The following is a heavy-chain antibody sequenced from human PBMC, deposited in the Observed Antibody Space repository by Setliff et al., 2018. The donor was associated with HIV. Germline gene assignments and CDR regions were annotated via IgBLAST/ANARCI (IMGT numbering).Heavy chain of an antibody. CDR1: NYTFTTYW. Sequence: PGESLKISCKGSNYTFTTYWIGWVRQVPGKGLEWMAIIYPGDSDIRYNPSFQGQVTISVEKSVTTAYLQWSSLKTSDTAMYYCVRRGGRVLNGFDLWGRGTMVTVSS. V-gene: IGHV5-51*01. CDR2: IYPGDSDI. J-gene: IGHJ3*01. CDR3: VRRGGRVLNGFDL. D-gene: IGHD5-12*01.